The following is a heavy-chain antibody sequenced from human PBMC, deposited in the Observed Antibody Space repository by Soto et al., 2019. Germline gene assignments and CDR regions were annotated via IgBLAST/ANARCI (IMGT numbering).Heavy chain of an antibody. J-gene: IGHJ4*01. CDR3: AKGSAGFSTSWADH. D-gene: IGHD6-13*01. Sequence: GGSLRLSCVGSGFTFRTYAMSWVRQAPGKGLEWVSGIRGTGTATNYADAVKGRFTISRDNSKNTVFLQMNSLRAEDTAVYYCAKGSAGFSTSWADHWGQGTLVTVSS. CDR1: GFTFRTYA. V-gene: IGHV3-23*01. CDR2: IRGTGTAT.